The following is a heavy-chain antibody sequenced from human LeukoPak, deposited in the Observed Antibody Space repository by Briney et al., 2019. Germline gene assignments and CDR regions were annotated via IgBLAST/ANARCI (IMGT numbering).Heavy chain of an antibody. CDR1: GFTFSSYG. V-gene: IGHV3-23*01. Sequence: GGSLRLSCAASGFTFSSYGMSWVRQAPGKGLEWVSAISGSGGSTYYADSVKGRFTISRDNSKNTLYLQMNSLRAEDTAVYYCAKDRGYCSSTSCLSVFDYWGQGTLVTVSS. CDR2: ISGSGGST. D-gene: IGHD2-2*01. J-gene: IGHJ4*02. CDR3: AKDRGYCSSTSCLSVFDY.